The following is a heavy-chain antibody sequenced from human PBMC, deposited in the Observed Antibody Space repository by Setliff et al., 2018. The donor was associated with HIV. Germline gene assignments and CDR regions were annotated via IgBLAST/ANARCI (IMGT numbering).Heavy chain of an antibody. CDR3: ARAGRDGYNNQGYFDY. CDR1: GYTLSELS. Sequence: ASVKVSCKVYGYTLSELSIHWVRQAPGKGLEWMGYFDPQDGETVYAQKFQGRVTLTEDTSTGTAYMELSGLRSEDTAVYYCARAGRDGYNNQGYFDYWGQGTLVTVSS. V-gene: IGHV1-24*01. CDR2: FDPQDGET. D-gene: IGHD5-12*01. J-gene: IGHJ4*02.